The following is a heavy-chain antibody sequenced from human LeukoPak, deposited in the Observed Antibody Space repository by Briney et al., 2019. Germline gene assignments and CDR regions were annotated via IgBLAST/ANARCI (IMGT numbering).Heavy chain of an antibody. CDR2: INQDASEI. V-gene: IGHV3-7*01. CDR1: GFTFSTYW. Sequence: GGSLRLSCAASGFTFSTYWMNWYRQAPGKGLEWVGNINQDASEINYVDSVRGRFTITRDNAKNSLHLQMNSLRAEDTAVYYCATDRDNSDWQKRFDSWGQGTLVTVSS. CDR3: ATDRDNSDWQKRFDS. J-gene: IGHJ4*02. D-gene: IGHD2-21*02.